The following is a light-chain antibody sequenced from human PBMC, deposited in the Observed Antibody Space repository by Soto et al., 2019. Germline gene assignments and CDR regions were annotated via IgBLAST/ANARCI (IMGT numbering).Light chain of an antibody. V-gene: IGLV2-14*01. CDR2: DVS. Sequence: QSVLTQPASVSGSPGQSITISCTGTSSDVGGYNYVSWYQQHPGKAPKLMIYDVSNRPSGVSNRFSGSKSGNTASLTISGLQAEDEADYYCSSYTSSSTQGVFGGGTKLTV. J-gene: IGLJ2*01. CDR3: SSYTSSSTQGV. CDR1: SSDVGGYNY.